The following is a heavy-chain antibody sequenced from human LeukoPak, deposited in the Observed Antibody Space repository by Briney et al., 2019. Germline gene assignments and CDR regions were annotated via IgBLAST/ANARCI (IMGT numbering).Heavy chain of an antibody. V-gene: IGHV4-59*04. D-gene: IGHD3-10*01. CDR3: ATLRRYGSGTNYPPGYFDY. J-gene: IGHJ4*02. CDR2: FYSSGRT. CDR1: GGSISTYF. Sequence: SETLSLTCNVSGGSISTYFWSWIRQPPGKGLEWVGTFYSSGRTYYNPYLKSRVSLSVDTSQNLFSLHLNSVTAADTAVYYCATLRRYGSGTNYPPGYFDYWGQGTLVSVSS.